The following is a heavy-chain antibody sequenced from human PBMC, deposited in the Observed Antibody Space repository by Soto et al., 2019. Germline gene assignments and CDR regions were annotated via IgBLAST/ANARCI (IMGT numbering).Heavy chain of an antibody. D-gene: IGHD1-1*01. CDR2: ISPYNGTT. V-gene: IGHV1-18*04. CDR3: ARDGERDTGLNFYYYLHGMDA. Sequence: ASVKVSCKASGYTFTTYGISWVRQAPGQGLEWMGWISPYNGTTKYAEKFQGEMTMTTDTATSTAYMDLRSLRSDDTAVYYCARDGERDTGLNFYYYLHGMDAWGQGTRVTVS. CDR1: GYTFTTYG. J-gene: IGHJ6*02.